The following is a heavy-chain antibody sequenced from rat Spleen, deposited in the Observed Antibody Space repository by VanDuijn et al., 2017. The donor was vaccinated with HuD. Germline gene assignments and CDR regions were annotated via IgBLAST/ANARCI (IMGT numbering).Heavy chain of an antibody. V-gene: IGHV5-7*01. D-gene: IGHD1-12*01. J-gene: IGHJ3*01. Sequence: EVQLVESGGGLVQPGRSLKLSCAASGFTFSNYGMAWVRQAPKKGLDWVASISYDGRSTYYRDSVKGRFTISRDDAKSTLYLQMDSLRSEDTATYYCATITAVHWFAFWGQGTLVTVSS. CDR2: ISYDGRST. CDR1: GFTFSNYG. CDR3: ATITAVHWFAF.